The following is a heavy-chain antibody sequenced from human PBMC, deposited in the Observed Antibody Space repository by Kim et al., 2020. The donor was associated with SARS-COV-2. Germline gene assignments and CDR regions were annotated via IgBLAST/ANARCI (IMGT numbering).Heavy chain of an antibody. V-gene: IGHV3-9*01. CDR2: ISWNSGSI. CDR3: ANQHPSLYYFDY. Sequence: GGSLRLSCAASGFTFDDYAMHWVRQAPGKGLEWVSGISWNSGSIGYADSVKGRFTISRDNAKNSLYLQMNSLRAEDTALYYCANQHPSLYYFDYWGQGTLVTVSS. CDR1: GFTFDDYA. J-gene: IGHJ4*02.